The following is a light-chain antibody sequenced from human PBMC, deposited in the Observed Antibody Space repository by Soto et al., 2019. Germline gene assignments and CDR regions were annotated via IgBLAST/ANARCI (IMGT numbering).Light chain of an antibody. J-gene: IGKJ4*01. V-gene: IGKV3-15*01. CDR3: QQYSDWPLT. CDR1: QTLYNN. Sequence: EIVMPQPPATLSVSPGERATLSCRASQTLYNNLAWYQQKLGQAPRLLIYGASSRATDIPARFSGSGFGTEITLTISGLQSEDFAIYYCQQYSDWPLTFGGGAKVEIK. CDR2: GAS.